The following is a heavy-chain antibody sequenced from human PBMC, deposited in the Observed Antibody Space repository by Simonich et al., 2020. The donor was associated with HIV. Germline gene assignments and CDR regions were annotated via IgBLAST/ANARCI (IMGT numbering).Heavy chain of an antibody. V-gene: IGHV4-34*01. CDR2: NNHSGST. J-gene: IGHJ3*02. CDR3: ARGRYSSSSHDVFDS. CDR1: GGSFNTYY. Sequence: QVQLQQWGAGLLKPSETLSLSCAVYGGSFNTYYWSWIRQPPGKGLELIGENNHSGSTNYNPSLKSRVTISVDTSKNQVSLKLSSVTAADTAVYYCARGRYSSSSHDVFDSWGQGTMVTVSS. D-gene: IGHD6-13*01.